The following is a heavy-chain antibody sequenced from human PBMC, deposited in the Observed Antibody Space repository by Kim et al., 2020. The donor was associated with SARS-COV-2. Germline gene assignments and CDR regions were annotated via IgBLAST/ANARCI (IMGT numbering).Heavy chain of an antibody. J-gene: IGHJ3*02. CDR3: AKLKLWEWDLYGDAFDI. D-gene: IGHD5-18*01. CDR1: GFTFSSYG. V-gene: IGHV3-30*18. Sequence: GGSLRLSCAASGFTFSSYGMHWVRQAPGKGLEWVAVISYDGSNKYYADSVKGRFTISRDNSKNTLYLQMNSLRAEDTAVYYCAKLKLWEWDLYGDAFDIWGQGTMVTVSS. CDR2: ISYDGSNK.